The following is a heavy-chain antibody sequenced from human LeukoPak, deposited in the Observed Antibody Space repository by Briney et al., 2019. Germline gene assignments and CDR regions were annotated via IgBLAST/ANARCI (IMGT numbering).Heavy chain of an antibody. CDR3: AKDHDYGDPGYYFDY. CDR2: TLYDGSNK. Sequence: GGSLRLSCAASGFTFSNYAIHWVRQAPGKGLEWVADTLYDGSNKYYADSVKGRFTVSRDNSKNMLWLQMNSLRADDTAVYYCAKDHDYGDPGYYFDYWGQGALVTVSP. D-gene: IGHD4-17*01. J-gene: IGHJ4*02. V-gene: IGHV3-30*18. CDR1: GFTFSNYA.